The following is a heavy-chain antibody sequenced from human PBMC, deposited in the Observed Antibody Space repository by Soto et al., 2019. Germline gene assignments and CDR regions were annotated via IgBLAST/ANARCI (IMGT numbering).Heavy chain of an antibody. Sequence: QAGGSLRLSCAASGFTFSSYGMHWVRQAPGKGLEWVAVISYDGSNKYYADSVKGRFTISRDNSKNTLYLQMNSLRAEDTAVYYCAKXGSGYDKGVYYYYYGMDVWGQGTTVTVSS. V-gene: IGHV3-30*18. D-gene: IGHD5-12*01. J-gene: IGHJ6*02. CDR2: ISYDGSNK. CDR1: GFTFSSYG. CDR3: AKXGSGYDKGVYYYYYGMDV.